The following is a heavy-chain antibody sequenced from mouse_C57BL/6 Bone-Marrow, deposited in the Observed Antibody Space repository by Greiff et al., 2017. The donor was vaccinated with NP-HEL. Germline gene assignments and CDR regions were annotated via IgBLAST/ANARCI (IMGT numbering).Heavy chain of an antibody. CDR1: GYTFTSYW. CDR2: IDPSDSYT. D-gene: IGHD3-2*02. V-gene: IGHV1-59*01. Sequence: QVQLQQSGAELVRPGTSVKLSCKASGYTFTSYWMHWVKQRPGQGLEWIGVIDPSDSYTNYNQKFKGKATLTVDTSSSTAYMQLSSLTSEDSAVYYCARKTAQATDYFDYWGQGTTLTVSS. J-gene: IGHJ2*01. CDR3: ARKTAQATDYFDY.